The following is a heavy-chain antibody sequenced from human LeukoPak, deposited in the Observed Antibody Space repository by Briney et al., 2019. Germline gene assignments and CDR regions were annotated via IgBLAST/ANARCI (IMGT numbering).Heavy chain of an antibody. CDR1: GGSFSGYY. CDR3: ARGRRITMVRGVGFDY. CDR2: INHSGST. Sequence: SETLSLTCAVYGGSFSGYYWSWIRQPPGKGLEWIGEINHSGSTNYNPSLKSRVTISVDTSKNQFSLKLSSVTAADTAVYYCARGRRITMVRGVGFDYWGQGTLVTVSS. V-gene: IGHV4-34*01. D-gene: IGHD3-10*01. J-gene: IGHJ4*02.